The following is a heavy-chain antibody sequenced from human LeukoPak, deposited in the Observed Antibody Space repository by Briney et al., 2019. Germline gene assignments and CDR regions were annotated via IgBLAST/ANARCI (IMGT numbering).Heavy chain of an antibody. V-gene: IGHV3-9*01. J-gene: IGHJ4*02. CDR2: ISWNSGSI. CDR3: AKGTVEWLFLNYFDY. D-gene: IGHD3-22*01. CDR1: GFTFDDYA. Sequence: GGSLRLSCAASGFTFDDYAMHWVRQAPGKALEWVSGISWNSGSIGYADSVKGRFTISRDNAKNSLYLQMNSLRAEDTALYYCAKGTVEWLFLNYFDYWGQGTLVTVSS.